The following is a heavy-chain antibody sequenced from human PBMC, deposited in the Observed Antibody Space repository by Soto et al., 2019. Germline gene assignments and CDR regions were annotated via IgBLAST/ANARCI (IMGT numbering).Heavy chain of an antibody. CDR3: VRDTPGIVVVPAAIGANYYGMDV. V-gene: IGHV1-69*13. CDR2: IIPIFGTA. D-gene: IGHD2-2*02. CDR1: GGTFSSYA. J-gene: IGHJ6*02. Sequence: ASVKVSCKASGGTFSSYAISWVRQAPGQGLEWMGGIIPIFGTANYAQKFQGRVTITADESTSTAYMELSSLRSEDTAVYYCVRDTPGIVVVPAAIGANYYGMDVWGQGTTVTVSS.